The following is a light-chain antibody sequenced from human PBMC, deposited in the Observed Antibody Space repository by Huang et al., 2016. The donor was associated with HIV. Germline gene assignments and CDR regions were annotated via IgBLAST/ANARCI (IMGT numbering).Light chain of an antibody. Sequence: EIVLTQSPATLSLSPGERATLSCRASRNITDQLNWYQQRPGQAPRLIVFDASNRATGIPPRFSGSGSVTAFTLTVSSLEPADFGVYFCQQRSYWPLTFGGGTKVEI. CDR1: RNITDQ. J-gene: IGKJ4*01. V-gene: IGKV3-11*01. CDR3: QQRSYWPLT. CDR2: DAS.